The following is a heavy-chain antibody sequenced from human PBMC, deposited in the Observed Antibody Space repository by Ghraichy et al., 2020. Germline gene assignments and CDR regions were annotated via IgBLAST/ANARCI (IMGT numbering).Heavy chain of an antibody. CDR3: ARKAARLHVDSDR. CDR2: ISSSSSTI. J-gene: IGHJ2*01. CDR1: GFTFSSYC. D-gene: IGHD6-6*01. Sequence: GGSLRLSCAASGFTFSSYCMNWVRQAPGKGLEWVSYISSSSSTIYYADSLKGLFTISRDTTKNSLYLQMNSLRDEDTAVYYCARKAARLHVDSDRCGRGTLLTVSA. V-gene: IGHV3-48*02.